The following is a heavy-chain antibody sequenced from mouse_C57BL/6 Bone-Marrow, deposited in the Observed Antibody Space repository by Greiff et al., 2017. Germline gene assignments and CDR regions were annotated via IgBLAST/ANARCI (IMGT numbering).Heavy chain of an antibody. CDR2: IYPRDGST. J-gene: IGHJ3*01. D-gene: IGHD1-1*01. V-gene: IGHV1-85*01. CDR3: AREGGTTVVERFAY. CDR1: GYTFTSYD. Sequence: QVQLQQSGPELVKPGASVKLSCKASGYTFTSYDINWVKQRPGQGLEWIGWIYPRDGSTKYNEKFKGKATLTVDTSSSTAYMELHSLTSEDSAVYFCAREGGTTVVERFAYWGQGTLVTVSA.